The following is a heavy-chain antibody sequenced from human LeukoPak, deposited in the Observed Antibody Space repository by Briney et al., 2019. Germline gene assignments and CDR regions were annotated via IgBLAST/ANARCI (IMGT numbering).Heavy chain of an antibody. CDR3: AKEGGGSSWPYYYYYYMDV. Sequence: GGSLRLSCAASGFTFNSYGMHWVRQAPGKGLEWVAVISYDGSNKYYADSVKGRFTISRDNSKNTLYLQMNSLRAEDTAVYYCAKEGGGSSWPYYYYYYMDVWGKGTTVTVSS. CDR2: ISYDGSNK. V-gene: IGHV3-30*18. CDR1: GFTFNSYG. D-gene: IGHD6-13*01. J-gene: IGHJ6*03.